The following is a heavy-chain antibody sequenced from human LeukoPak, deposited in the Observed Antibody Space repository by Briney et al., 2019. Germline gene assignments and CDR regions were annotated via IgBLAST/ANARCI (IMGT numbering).Heavy chain of an antibody. V-gene: IGHV3-23*01. D-gene: IGHD1-26*01. Sequence: GGSLRLSCSASGFTFTSYAMSWVRQAPGKWLEWVSAIRTGDDSTYYADSVKGRFTISRDNAKDMLYLQMNSLRAEDTAVYYCAKPRPGGSTEPFDSGAREPWSPSPQ. CDR2: IRTGDDST. CDR1: GFTFTSYA. CDR3: AKPRPGGSTEPFDS. J-gene: IGHJ4*02.